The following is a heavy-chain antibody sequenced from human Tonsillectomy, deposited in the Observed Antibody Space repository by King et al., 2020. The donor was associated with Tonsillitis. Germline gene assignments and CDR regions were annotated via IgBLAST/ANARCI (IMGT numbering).Heavy chain of an antibody. D-gene: IGHD3-22*01. J-gene: IGHJ3*02. V-gene: IGHV3-48*03. Sequence: VQLVESGGGLVQPGGSLRLSCAASGFTFSSYEMNWVRQAPGKGLEWGSYISSSGSTIYYADSVKGRFTFSRDNAKNSLYLQINSLRAEDTAVYYCAREGIDYYDSSGYYRVDAFDIWGQGTMVTVSS. CDR1: GFTFSSYE. CDR3: AREGIDYYDSSGYYRVDAFDI. CDR2: ISSSGSTI.